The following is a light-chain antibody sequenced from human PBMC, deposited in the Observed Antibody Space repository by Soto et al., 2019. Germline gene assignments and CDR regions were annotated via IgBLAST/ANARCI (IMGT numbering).Light chain of an antibody. V-gene: IGKV3-20*01. CDR1: QSVGSNY. J-gene: IGKJ3*01. Sequence: EIVLTQSPGTLSSSLGERATVSCRASQSVGSNYLAWYQRKPGQAPRLLIYGASRRATGIPDRFSGSGSGTDFTLIISRLEPEDFSLYCCQRYATTPFTFGPGTKVDIK. CDR3: QRYATTPFT. CDR2: GAS.